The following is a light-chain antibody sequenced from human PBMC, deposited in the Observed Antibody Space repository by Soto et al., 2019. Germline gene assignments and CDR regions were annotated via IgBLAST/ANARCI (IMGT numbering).Light chain of an antibody. CDR3: QQYNNWPPIT. J-gene: IGKJ5*01. CDR1: QSVRSN. Sequence: SPATLSVSAGERATLFCRASQSVRSNLAWYQQKPGQAPRLLIFGASTRATDIPARFSGSGSGTEFTLTISSLQSEDFAIYYCQQYNNWPPITFGQGTRLEIK. V-gene: IGKV3-15*01. CDR2: GAS.